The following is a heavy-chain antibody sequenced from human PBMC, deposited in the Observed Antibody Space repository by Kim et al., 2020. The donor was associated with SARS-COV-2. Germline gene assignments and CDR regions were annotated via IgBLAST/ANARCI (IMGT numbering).Heavy chain of an antibody. V-gene: IGHV3-53*01. CDR1: GFTVSSNY. CDR3: ARAEYSSSWYGDFYFDY. Sequence: GGSLRLSCAASGFTVSSNYMSWVRQAPGKGLEWVSVIYSGGSTYYADSVKGRFTISRDNSKNTLYLQMNSLRAEDTAVYYCARAEYSSSWYGDFYFDYWGQGTLVTVSS. D-gene: IGHD6-13*01. J-gene: IGHJ4*02. CDR2: IYSGGST.